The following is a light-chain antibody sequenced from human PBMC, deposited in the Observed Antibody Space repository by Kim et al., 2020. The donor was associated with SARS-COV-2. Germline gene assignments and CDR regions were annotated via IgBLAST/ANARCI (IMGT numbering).Light chain of an antibody. CDR1: QDIGSE. CDR3: LQDWSYPLT. V-gene: IGKV1-6*01. CDR2: GAS. Sequence: AVGDSVTITCRASQDIGSELGWYLQKPGKAPQLLIRGASNVHSGVPSRFSGSGFGTEFTLTISSLQPEDFATYFCLQDWSYPLTFGQGTRLEIK. J-gene: IGKJ5*01.